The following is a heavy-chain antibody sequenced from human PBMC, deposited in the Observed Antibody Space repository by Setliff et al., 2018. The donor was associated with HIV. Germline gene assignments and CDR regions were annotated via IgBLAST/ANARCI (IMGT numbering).Heavy chain of an antibody. V-gene: IGHV4-34*01. D-gene: IGHD6-6*01. J-gene: IGHJ4*02. CDR2: INHSGST. Sequence: PSETLSLTCTVSGGSISSFFWSWIRQPPGKGLEWIGEINHSGSTDYNSSLKSRVTISVDTSKNQFSLKLNSVTAADTAVYYCARARSLITVRRSFDYWGQGTLVTVPQ. CDR1: GGSISSFF. CDR3: ARARSLITVRRSFDY.